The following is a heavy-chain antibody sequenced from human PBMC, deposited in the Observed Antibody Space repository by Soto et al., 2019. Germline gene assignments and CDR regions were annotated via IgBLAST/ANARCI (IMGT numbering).Heavy chain of an antibody. D-gene: IGHD6-13*01. CDR1: GFTVSSNY. CDR3: AKDLGYSSRLGGFDY. J-gene: IGHJ4*02. Sequence: PGGSLRLSCAASGFTVSSNYMSWVRQAPGKGLEWVSVIYSGGSTYYADSVKGRFTISRDNSKNTLYLQMNSLRAEDTAVYYCAKDLGYSSRLGGFDYWGQGTLVTVS. CDR2: IYSGGST. V-gene: IGHV3-66*01.